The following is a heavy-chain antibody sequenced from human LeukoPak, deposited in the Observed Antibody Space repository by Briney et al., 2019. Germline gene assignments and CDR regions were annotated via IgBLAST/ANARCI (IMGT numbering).Heavy chain of an antibody. CDR2: MNPYSGNT. J-gene: IGHJ4*02. CDR3: ARGYSPTLRTTGNDY. V-gene: IGHV1-8*02. Sequence: ASVKVSCKASGYTFTSYAMNWVRQAPGQGLEWMGWMNPYSGNTGYAQKFQGRVAMTRDTSINTAYLDFYSLRSEDTAVYYCARGYSPTLRTTGNDYWGQGTLVTVSS. D-gene: IGHD1-1*01. CDR1: GYTFTSYA.